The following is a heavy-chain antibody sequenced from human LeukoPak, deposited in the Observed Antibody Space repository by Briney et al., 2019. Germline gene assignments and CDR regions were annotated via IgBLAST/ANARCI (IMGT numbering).Heavy chain of an antibody. CDR3: ARERDSSGYLNAFDY. CDR1: GGTFSSYA. V-gene: IGHV1-69*13. J-gene: IGHJ4*02. Sequence: ASVKVSCKASGGTFSSYAISWVRQAPGQGLEWMGGIIPIFGTANYAQKFQGRVTITADESTSTAYMELSSLRSGDTAVYYCARERDSSGYLNAFDYWGQGTLVTVSS. CDR2: IIPIFGTA. D-gene: IGHD3-22*01.